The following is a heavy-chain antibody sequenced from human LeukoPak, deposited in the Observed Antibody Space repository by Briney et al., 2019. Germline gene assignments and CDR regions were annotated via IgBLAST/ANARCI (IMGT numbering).Heavy chain of an antibody. CDR1: GFTFSSYW. V-gene: IGHV3-66*01. CDR3: ATWLPPFDY. CDR2: IYSGGST. Sequence: PGGSLRLSCAASGFTFSSYWMSWVRQAPGKGLEWVSIIYSGGSTYYADSVKGRVTISRDNSMNTLYLQMNSLRVEDTAVYYCATWLPPFDYWGQGTLVTVSS. J-gene: IGHJ4*02. D-gene: IGHD3-10*01.